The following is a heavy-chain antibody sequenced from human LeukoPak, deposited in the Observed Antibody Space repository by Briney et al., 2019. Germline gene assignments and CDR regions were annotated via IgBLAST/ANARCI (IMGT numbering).Heavy chain of an antibody. Sequence: ESGGSLRLSCAASGFTFSSYAMSWVRQAPGKGLEWVATIVSDGYKAYYADSVKGRFAISRDNSQNTVHLQMNSLRAEDTATYYCAKEIVFLFGDPWGQGALVTVSS. CDR2: IVSDGYKA. J-gene: IGHJ5*02. V-gene: IGHV3-23*01. CDR1: GFTFSSYA. D-gene: IGHD2/OR15-2a*01. CDR3: AKEIVFLFGDP.